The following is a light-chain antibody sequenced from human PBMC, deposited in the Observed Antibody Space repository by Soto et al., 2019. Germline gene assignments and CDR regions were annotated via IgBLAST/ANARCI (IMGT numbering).Light chain of an antibody. J-gene: IGKJ4*01. CDR3: QQYHTWPVT. Sequence: IVMTQSPATLSVSPGERVTFSCRASQGINRKLAWYQHKAGQAPRLLISGASTGATGIPARFSGSGSGTEFPLTINSLPSEYSAVYYCQQYHTWPVTFGGGTKVEI. CDR2: GAS. V-gene: IGKV3-15*01. CDR1: QGINRK.